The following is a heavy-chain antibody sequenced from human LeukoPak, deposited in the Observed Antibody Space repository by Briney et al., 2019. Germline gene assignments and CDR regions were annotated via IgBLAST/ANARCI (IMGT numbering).Heavy chain of an antibody. CDR1: GFTFSGYA. CDR3: AKLSSWTVRNFDY. J-gene: IGHJ4*02. CDR2: ISGSAGTT. D-gene: IGHD6-13*01. V-gene: IGHV3-23*01. Sequence: PGGSLRLSCAASGFTFSGYAMSWVRQAPGKGLEWVSAISGSAGTTYYADSVKGRFTISRDNSKNTLYLQMNSLRAEDTAVYYCAKLSSWTVRNFDYWGQGTLVTVSS.